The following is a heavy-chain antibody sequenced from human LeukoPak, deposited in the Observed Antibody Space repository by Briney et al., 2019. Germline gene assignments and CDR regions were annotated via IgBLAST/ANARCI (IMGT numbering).Heavy chain of an antibody. CDR2: ISDTGVST. D-gene: IGHD3-22*01. J-gene: IGHJ4*02. V-gene: IGHV3-23*01. CDR1: GFTFSSYA. Sequence: GGSLRLSCAASGFTFSSYAMSWVRQAPGKGLEWVSAISDTGVSTYYADSVKGRFTISRDNSKNTLYLQMNSLRAEDTAAYYCAKGGSSGYYGDFDFWGQGTLVTVSS. CDR3: AKGGSSGYYGDFDF.